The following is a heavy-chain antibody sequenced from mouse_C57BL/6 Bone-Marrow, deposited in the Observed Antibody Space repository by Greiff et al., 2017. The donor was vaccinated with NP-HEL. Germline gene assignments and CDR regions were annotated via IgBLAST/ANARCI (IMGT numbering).Heavy chain of an antibody. V-gene: IGHV1-72*01. J-gene: IGHJ4*01. CDR1: GYTFTSYW. CDR3: ARSRGYYPYYYAMDY. D-gene: IGHD2-3*01. Sequence: QVQLKQPGAELVKPGASVKLSCKASGYTFTSYWMHWVKQRPGRGLEWIGRIDPNSGGTKYNEKFTSKATLTVDKPSSTAYMQLSSLTSEDSAVYYCARSRGYYPYYYAMDYWGQGTSVTVSS. CDR2: IDPNSGGT.